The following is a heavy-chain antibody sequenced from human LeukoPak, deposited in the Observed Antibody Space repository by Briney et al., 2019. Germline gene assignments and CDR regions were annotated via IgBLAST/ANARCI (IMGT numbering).Heavy chain of an antibody. CDR1: GGSISSYY. J-gene: IGHJ4*02. CDR3: ARDSSGPTHNFDY. V-gene: IGHV4-4*07. Sequence: SETLSLTCTVSGGSISSYYWSWLRQPAGQGLEWVGRIYSSGSTNYNPSLKSRVTMSVDTSKNQFSLKLSSMTAADTAVYYCARDSSGPTHNFDYWGQGTLVTVSS. D-gene: IGHD6-25*01. CDR2: IYSSGST.